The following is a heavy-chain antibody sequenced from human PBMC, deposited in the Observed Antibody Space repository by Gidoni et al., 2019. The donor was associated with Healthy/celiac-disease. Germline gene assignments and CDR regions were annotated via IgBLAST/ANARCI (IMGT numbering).Heavy chain of an antibody. D-gene: IGHD4-4*01. CDR1: GGTFSSYA. CDR3: ARSLDSVSRSDNYYYYMDV. Sequence: QVQLVQSGAEVTKPGYSVKVSCKASGGTFSSYAISWVRQAPGQGLEWMGGIIPIFGTASDAQKFQGRVTITADESTSTAYMELSSLRSEDTAVYYCARSLDSVSRSDNYYYYMDVWGKGTTVTVSS. V-gene: IGHV1-69*01. CDR2: IIPIFGTA. J-gene: IGHJ6*03.